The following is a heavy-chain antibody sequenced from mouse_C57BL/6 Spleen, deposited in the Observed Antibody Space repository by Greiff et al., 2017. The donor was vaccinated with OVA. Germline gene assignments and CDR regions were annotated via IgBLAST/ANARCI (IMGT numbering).Heavy chain of an antibody. J-gene: IGHJ2*01. D-gene: IGHD2-3*01. CDR3: ARGDCYYGYFDY. V-gene: IGHV1-72*01. Sequence: VKLQQPGAELVKPGASVQLSCTASGYTFTGYWMHWVKQTPGRGLEWIGRIGPRSGGTKYDEKFKSKSPLTVDKPSSTAYMQLSSLTSEDSAVYYCARGDCYYGYFDYWGQGTTLTVSS. CDR1: GYTFTGYW. CDR2: IGPRSGGT.